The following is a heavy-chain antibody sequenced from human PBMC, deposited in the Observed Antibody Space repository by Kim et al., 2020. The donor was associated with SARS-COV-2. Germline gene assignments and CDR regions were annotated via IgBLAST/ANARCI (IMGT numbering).Heavy chain of an antibody. J-gene: IGHJ4*02. CDR1: GYTFTSYA. D-gene: IGHD3-9*01. V-gene: IGHV1-3*01. Sequence: ASVKVSCKASGYTFTSYAMHWVRQAPGQRLEWMGWINAGNGNTKYSQKFQGRVTITRDTSASTAYMELSSLRSEDTAVYYCARDGMALRYFDWLWRPYYFDYWGQGTLVTVSS. CDR2: INAGNGNT. CDR3: ARDGMALRYFDWLWRPYYFDY.